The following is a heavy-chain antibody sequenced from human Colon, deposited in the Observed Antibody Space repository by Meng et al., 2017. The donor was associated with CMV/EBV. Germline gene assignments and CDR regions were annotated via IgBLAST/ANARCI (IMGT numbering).Heavy chain of an antibody. J-gene: IGHJ6*02. D-gene: IGHD6-6*01. Sequence: ASVKVSCKASGTTFSSHGISWVRQAPGQGLEWMGIINPSGGSTSYAQKFQGRVTMTRDTSTSTVYMELSSLRSEDTAVYYCARGLAYSSSSSYYYYGMDVWGQGTTVTVSS. CDR1: GTTFSSHG. CDR2: INPSGGST. V-gene: IGHV1-46*01. CDR3: ARGLAYSSSSSYYYYGMDV.